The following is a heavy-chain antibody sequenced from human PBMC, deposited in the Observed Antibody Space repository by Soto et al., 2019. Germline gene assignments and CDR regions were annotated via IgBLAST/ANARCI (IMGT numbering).Heavy chain of an antibody. Sequence: EVQLVESGGGLVQPGGSLRLSCAASGFTFSSYWMHWVRQAPGKGLVWVSRINSDGSSTSYADSVKGRFTISRDNAKNTLYLQMNILRVEDTAVYYCARGPFYDILAGYWGGGGDAFDIWGQGTMVTVSS. CDR2: INSDGSST. J-gene: IGHJ3*02. V-gene: IGHV3-74*01. CDR1: GFTFSSYW. CDR3: ARGPFYDILAGYWGGGGDAFDI. D-gene: IGHD3-9*01.